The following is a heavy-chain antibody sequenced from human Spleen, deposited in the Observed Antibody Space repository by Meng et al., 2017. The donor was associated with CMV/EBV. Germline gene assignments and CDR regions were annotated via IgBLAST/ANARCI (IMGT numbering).Heavy chain of an antibody. J-gene: IGHJ4*02. CDR3: ATIIDSSSYGSY. CDR1: GFAFSSYD. V-gene: IGHV3-30*02. Sequence: GESLKISCAASGFAFSSYDMHWVRQAPGKGPEWVAFIQYNGRNKYYADSVKGRFTISRDNARNSLYLQMNNLRAEDTALYYCATIIDSSSYGSYWGQGTLVTVSS. CDR2: IQYNGRNK. D-gene: IGHD3-22*01.